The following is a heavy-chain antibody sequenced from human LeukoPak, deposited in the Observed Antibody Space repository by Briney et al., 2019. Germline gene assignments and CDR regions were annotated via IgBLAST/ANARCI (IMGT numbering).Heavy chain of an antibody. Sequence: SQTLSLTCTVSGGSISGDAYYWSWIRQHPGKGLEWIGYIYYSGTTYYNPSLKSRLTISVDTSKNHFSLKLSSVTAADTAVYYCARVADGADFDYWGQGTLVTVSS. CDR2: IYYSGTT. CDR1: GGSISGDAYY. V-gene: IGHV4-31*03. CDR3: ARVADGADFDY. J-gene: IGHJ4*02. D-gene: IGHD4-17*01.